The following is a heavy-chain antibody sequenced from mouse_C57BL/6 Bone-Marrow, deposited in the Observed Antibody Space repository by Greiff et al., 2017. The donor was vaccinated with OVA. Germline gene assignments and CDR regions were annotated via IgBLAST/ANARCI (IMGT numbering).Heavy chain of an antibody. V-gene: IGHV10-1*01. J-gene: IGHJ4*01. CDR1: GFSFNTYA. CDR2: IRSKSNNYAT. CDR3: VRHAGLYAMDY. Sequence: EVQGVESGGGLVQPKGSLKLSCAASGFSFNTYAMNWVRQAPGKGLEWVARIRSKSNNYATYYADSVKDRFTISRDDSESMLYLQMNNLKTEDTAMYHCVRHAGLYAMDYWGQGTSVTVSS.